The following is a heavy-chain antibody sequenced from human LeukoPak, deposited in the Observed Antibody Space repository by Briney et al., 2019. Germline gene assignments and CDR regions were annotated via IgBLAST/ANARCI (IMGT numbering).Heavy chain of an antibody. J-gene: IGHJ4*02. CDR3: ARDRSSGSYYNREDYFDY. Sequence: ASVKVSCKASGYTFTSYGISWVRQAPGQGLEWMGWISAYNGNTHYAQKLQGRVTMTTDTSTSTAYMELRSLRSDDTAVYYCARDRSSGSYYNREDYFDYWGQGTLVTVSS. D-gene: IGHD3-10*01. CDR1: GYTFTSYG. CDR2: ISAYNGNT. V-gene: IGHV1-18*01.